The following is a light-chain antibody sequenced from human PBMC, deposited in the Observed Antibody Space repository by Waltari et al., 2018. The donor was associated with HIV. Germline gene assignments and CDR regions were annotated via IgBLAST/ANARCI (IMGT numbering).Light chain of an antibody. J-gene: IGLJ2*01. CDR1: SIGSKS. V-gene: IGLV3-21*02. Sequence: SDVLTQPPSVSVAPGQTARIPCGGNSIGSKSVHWYQKRPGQAPVLVVYDNGGRPSGIPERFSGSKSGNTATLTISRVEAGDEADFYCQVWDSSSDHPRVVFGGGTKVTVL. CDR3: QVWDSSSDHPRVV. CDR2: DNG.